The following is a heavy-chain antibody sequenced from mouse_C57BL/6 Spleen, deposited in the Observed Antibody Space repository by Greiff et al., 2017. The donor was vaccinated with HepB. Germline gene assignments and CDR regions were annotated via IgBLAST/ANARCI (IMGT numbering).Heavy chain of an antibody. CDR2: ISDGGSYT. V-gene: IGHV5-4*01. CDR1: GLPFSSYA. Sequence: EVQLVESGGGLVKPGGSLKLSFAASGLPFSSYALSWVRQTPEKRLEWVATISDGGSYTYYPDNVKGRFTISRDNAKNNLYLQMSHLKSEDTAMYYCARDRAAQATGDYYAMDYWGQGTSVTVSS. D-gene: IGHD3-2*02. CDR3: ARDRAAQATGDYYAMDY. J-gene: IGHJ4*01.